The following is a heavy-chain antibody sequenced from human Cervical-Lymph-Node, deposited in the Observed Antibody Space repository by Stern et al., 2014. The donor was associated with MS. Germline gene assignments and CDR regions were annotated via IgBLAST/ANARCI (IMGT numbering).Heavy chain of an antibody. D-gene: IGHD2-15*01. CDR1: GFTLRSYG. V-gene: IGHV3-30*18. J-gene: IGHJ6*02. CDR2: ISNDGNEK. CDR3: AKDRLFCSGGGCYAMDV. Sequence: QVQLGQSGGGVVQPGRSLRLSCAASGFTLRSYGMHWVRQAPGKGLEWVACISNDGNEKYYTDSVKVRFTISRDNSKNTLYLQMNSLRTEDTAVYYCAKDRLFCSGGGCYAMDVWGQGTTVTVSS.